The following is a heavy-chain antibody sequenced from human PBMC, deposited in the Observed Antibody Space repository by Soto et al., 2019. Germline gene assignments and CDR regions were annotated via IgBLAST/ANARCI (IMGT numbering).Heavy chain of an antibody. V-gene: IGHV1-69*13. CDR1: GGTFSSYA. Sequence: GASVKVSCKASGGTFSSYAISWVRQAPGQGLEWMGGIIPIFGTANYAQKFQGRVTITADESTSTAYMELSSLRSEDTAVYYCGREITMMDAFDIWGQGTMVTVSS. D-gene: IGHD3-22*01. J-gene: IGHJ3*02. CDR3: GREITMMDAFDI. CDR2: IIPIFGTA.